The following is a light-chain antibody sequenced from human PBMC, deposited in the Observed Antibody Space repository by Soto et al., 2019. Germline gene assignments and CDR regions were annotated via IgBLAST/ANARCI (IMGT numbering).Light chain of an antibody. Sequence: QSALTQPASVSGSPGQSITISCTGTSSDVGGYNYVSWYQQHPGKAPKLMIYEVSNQPSGVSNRFSGSKSGNTASLTISGLQAEDEADYYCSSYTSSITPYVFGTGTKVTVL. CDR3: SSYTSSITPYV. CDR2: EVS. CDR1: SSDVGGYNY. V-gene: IGLV2-14*01. J-gene: IGLJ1*01.